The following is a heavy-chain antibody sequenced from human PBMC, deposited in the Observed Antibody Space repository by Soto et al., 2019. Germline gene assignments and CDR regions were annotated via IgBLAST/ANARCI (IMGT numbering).Heavy chain of an antibody. D-gene: IGHD3-22*01. Sequence: GGSLRLSCAASGLTLSSNYMSWVRQAPGKGLEWVSVIYSGGSTYYADSVKGRFTISRDNSKNTLYLQMNSLRAEDTAVYYCARGGYYDSTGYANWGQGTLVTVSS. J-gene: IGHJ4*02. CDR3: ARGGYYDSTGYAN. CDR1: GLTLSSNY. CDR2: IYSGGST. V-gene: IGHV3-53*01.